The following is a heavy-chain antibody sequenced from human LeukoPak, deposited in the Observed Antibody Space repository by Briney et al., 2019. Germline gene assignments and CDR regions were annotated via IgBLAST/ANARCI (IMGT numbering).Heavy chain of an antibody. CDR3: ARTYGDYPEFNWYFDL. Sequence: GGSLRLSCAASGFTFSSYWMSWVRQAPGKGLEWVANIKQDGSEKYYVDSVKGRFTISRDNAKNSLYLQMNSLRDEDTAVYYCARTYGDYPEFNWYFDLWGRGTLVTVSS. D-gene: IGHD4-17*01. CDR1: GFTFSSYW. V-gene: IGHV3-7*01. J-gene: IGHJ2*01. CDR2: IKQDGSEK.